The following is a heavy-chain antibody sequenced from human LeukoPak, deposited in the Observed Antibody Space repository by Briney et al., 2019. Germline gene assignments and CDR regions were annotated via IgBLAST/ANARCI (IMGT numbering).Heavy chain of an antibody. V-gene: IGHV4-4*09. D-gene: IGHD2-15*01. CDR2: IHTSGST. J-gene: IGHJ4*02. CDR3: ARPGQSSWWVYFNY. CDR1: GDSSSFYY. Sequence: PSETLSLTCTVSGDSSSFYYWTWIRQPPGKGLEWIGNIHTSGSTDYNPSLKSRLTMSIDTSKNQFSLRLSSVTAADTAVYYCARPGQSSWWVYFNYWGQGTLVTVSS.